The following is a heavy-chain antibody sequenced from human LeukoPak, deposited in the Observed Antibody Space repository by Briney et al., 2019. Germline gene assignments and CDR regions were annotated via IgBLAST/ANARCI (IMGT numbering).Heavy chain of an antibody. V-gene: IGHV4-39*01. Sequence: PSETLSLTCTVSAGSISSSSYYWGWIRQPPGKGLEWIGSIYYSGSTYYNPSLKSRVTISVDTSKNQFSLKLSSVTAADTAVYYCARLLYDFWSGYHNWFDPWGQGTLVTVSS. J-gene: IGHJ5*02. D-gene: IGHD3-3*01. CDR3: ARLLYDFWSGYHNWFDP. CDR1: AGSISSSSYY. CDR2: IYYSGST.